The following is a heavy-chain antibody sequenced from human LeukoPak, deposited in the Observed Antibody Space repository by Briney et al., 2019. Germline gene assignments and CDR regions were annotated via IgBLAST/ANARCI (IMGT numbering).Heavy chain of an antibody. J-gene: IGHJ4*02. CDR3: AKSGPDTTMLHGFDK. D-gene: IGHD5-18*01. V-gene: IGHV3-9*01. CDR2: ISWNSVTI. CDR1: GFRFDDYG. Sequence: GGSLRLSCVGSGFRFDDYGMHWVRQAPGKGLEWVAGISWNSVTIEYGDSVKGRFTISRENARNSLFLQMNRLTVEDTALYYCAKSGPDTTMLHGFDKWGQGTLVAVSS.